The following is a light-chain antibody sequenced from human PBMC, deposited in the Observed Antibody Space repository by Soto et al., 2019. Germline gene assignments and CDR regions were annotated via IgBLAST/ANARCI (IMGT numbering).Light chain of an antibody. CDR3: QQTYSSPPS. Sequence: DIQMTQSPSSLSASVGDRVTITCRASQSISSYLNWYQQKPGKAPKLLIYAASSLQSGVTSRFGGSGSGTDFTLTISSLQPDDFATYYCQQTYSSPPSFGRGTKLEIK. V-gene: IGKV1-39*01. CDR1: QSISSY. CDR2: AAS. J-gene: IGKJ2*01.